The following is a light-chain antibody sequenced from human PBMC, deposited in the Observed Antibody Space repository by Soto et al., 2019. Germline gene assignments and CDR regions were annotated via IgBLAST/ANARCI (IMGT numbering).Light chain of an antibody. Sequence: QSVLTQPPSASGTPGQRGTISCSGSSSNIGSNTVNWYQQLPGTAPKLLIYSNNQRPSGVPDRFSGSKSGTSASLAISGLQSEDEADYYCAAWDDSQNGLNYVFGTG. V-gene: IGLV1-44*01. CDR3: AAWDDSQNGLNYV. CDR1: SSNIGSNT. CDR2: SNN. J-gene: IGLJ1*01.